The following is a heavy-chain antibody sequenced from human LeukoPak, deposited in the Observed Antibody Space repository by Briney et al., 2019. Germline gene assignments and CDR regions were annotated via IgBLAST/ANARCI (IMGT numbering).Heavy chain of an antibody. D-gene: IGHD6-19*01. J-gene: IGHJ4*02. CDR1: GGSISSYY. CDR2: IYYSGST. Sequence: SETLSLTCTVSGGSISSYYWSWIRQPPGKGLEWIGYIYYSGSTNYNPSPKSRVTISVDTSKNQFSLKLSSVTAADTAVYYCARVMGEQWLFYYFDYWGQGTLVTVSS. CDR3: ARVMGEQWLFYYFDY. V-gene: IGHV4-59*01.